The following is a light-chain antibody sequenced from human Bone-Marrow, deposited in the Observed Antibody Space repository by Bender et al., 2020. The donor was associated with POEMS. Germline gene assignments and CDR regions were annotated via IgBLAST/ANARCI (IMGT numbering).Light chain of an antibody. CDR2: QDT. CDR3: QAWDTYSVI. CDR1: DLGVKY. J-gene: IGLJ2*01. V-gene: IGLV3-1*01. Sequence: SYEVTQPPSVSVSPGQTASITCSGDDLGVKYVAWYQQKPGQSPVLVIYQDTKRPSVIPERFSGSNSGNTATLTISGTQAMDEADYYCQAWDTYSVIFGGGTKLTVL.